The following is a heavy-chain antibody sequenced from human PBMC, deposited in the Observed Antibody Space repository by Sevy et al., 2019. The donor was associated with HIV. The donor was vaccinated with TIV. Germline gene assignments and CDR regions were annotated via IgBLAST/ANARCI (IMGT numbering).Heavy chain of an antibody. J-gene: IGHJ4*02. CDR3: AKLRDTLAAAAYLDH. CDR1: GFTFSQYG. Sequence: GSLRLPCAATGFTFSQYGMEWVRQAPGKGLEGVAFLRYDGSTKYYADSVKGRFTISRDNSKNMLYLQMNSLRPEDMALYSCAKLRDTLAAAAYLDHWGQGTLVTVSS. D-gene: IGHD6-13*01. CDR2: LRYDGSTK. V-gene: IGHV3-30*02.